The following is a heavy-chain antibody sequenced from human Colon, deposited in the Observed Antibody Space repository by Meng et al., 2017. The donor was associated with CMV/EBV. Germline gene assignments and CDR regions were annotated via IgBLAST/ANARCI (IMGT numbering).Heavy chain of an antibody. Sequence: GYIKSADYYWRWIRQPPGKGLEWIGYMYYSGSTYYNPSLKSRVSVSVDTSKNEFSMQLNSVTAADTAVYYCARVRVYGSGIGRWFDPWGQGTLVTVSS. D-gene: IGHD3-10*01. CDR1: GYIKSADYY. J-gene: IGHJ5*02. V-gene: IGHV4-30-4*01. CDR2: MYYSGST. CDR3: ARVRVYGSGIGRWFDP.